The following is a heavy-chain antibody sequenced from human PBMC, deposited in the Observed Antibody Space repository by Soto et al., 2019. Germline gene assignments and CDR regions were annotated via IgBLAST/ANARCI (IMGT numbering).Heavy chain of an antibody. V-gene: IGHV3-23*01. CDR3: AKQVWYYYMDV. CDR1: GFIFSDYV. D-gene: IGHD2-21*01. J-gene: IGHJ6*03. Sequence: GGSLRLSCAASGFIFSDYVMSWVRQAPGKGPEWVSSISGSGDSTYYADSVKGRFTISRDNAKNSLYLQMNSLRAEDTAVYYCAKQVWYYYMDVWGKGTTVTVSS. CDR2: ISGSGDST.